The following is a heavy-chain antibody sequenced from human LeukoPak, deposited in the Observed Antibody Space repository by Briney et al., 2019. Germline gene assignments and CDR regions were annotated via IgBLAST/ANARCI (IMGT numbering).Heavy chain of an antibody. CDR3: ARPTTGTVFDI. Sequence: GGSLRLSCAASGFTFSSYSMNWVRQAPGKGLEWVSYISSSSSTIYYADSVKGRFTISRDNAKNSLYLQMNSLRAEDTAVYYCARPTTGTVFDIWGQGTMVTVSS. CDR2: ISSSSSTI. J-gene: IGHJ3*02. V-gene: IGHV3-48*01. CDR1: GFTFSSYS. D-gene: IGHD1-1*01.